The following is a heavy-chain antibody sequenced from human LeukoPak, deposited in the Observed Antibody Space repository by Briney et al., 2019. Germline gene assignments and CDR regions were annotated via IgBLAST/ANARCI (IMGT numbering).Heavy chain of an antibody. CDR3: ARHLRNRMTTYFDS. V-gene: IGHV4-39*01. Sequence: PSETLSLTCTVSGGSTSSNTFYWGWIRQPPGKGLEWIGSLSYSGRTYYNPSLKSRVTMSADASRSLFYLKLSSVIAADTAVYFCARHLRNRMTTYFDSWGQGSLVTVSS. D-gene: IGHD4-17*01. CDR2: LSYSGRT. CDR1: GGSTSSNTFY. J-gene: IGHJ4*02.